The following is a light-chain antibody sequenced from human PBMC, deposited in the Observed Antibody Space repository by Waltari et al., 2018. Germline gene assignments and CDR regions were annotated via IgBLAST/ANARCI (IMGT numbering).Light chain of an antibody. J-gene: IGKJ1*01. CDR2: ASS. CDR3: QQYGRSPQT. CDR1: QTVANTY. Sequence: EIVLTQSPGTLSLSPGEGATLSCRAMQTVANTYLAWYQPKPGPAPRLLISASSRRATGIPDRFRGSGSGTDFTLTITRLEPEDFAVYYCQQYGRSPQTFGQGTRVEIK. V-gene: IGKV3-20*01.